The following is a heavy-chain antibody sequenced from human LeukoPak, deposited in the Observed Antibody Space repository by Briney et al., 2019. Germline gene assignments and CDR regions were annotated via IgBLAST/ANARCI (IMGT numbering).Heavy chain of an antibody. CDR2: ISSTATTI. J-gene: IGHJ4*02. V-gene: IGHV3-11*01. Sequence: PGGSLRLSCAASGFTFSDYYMSWIRQSPGKGLEWVSYISSTATTIYYADSVKGRFTISRDNAKNSLYLQMNSLRAEDTAVYYCARERLYFYDRSGSDYWGQGTLVTVSS. CDR3: ARERLYFYDRSGSDY. D-gene: IGHD3-22*01. CDR1: GFTFSDYY.